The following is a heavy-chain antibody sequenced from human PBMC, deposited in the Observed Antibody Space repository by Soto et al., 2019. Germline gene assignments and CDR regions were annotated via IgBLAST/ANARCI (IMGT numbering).Heavy chain of an antibody. V-gene: IGHV4-34*01. D-gene: IGHD6-6*01. Sequence: SETLSLTCAVYGGSFSGYYWSWIRQPPGKGLEWIGEINHSGSTNYNPSLKSRVTISVDTSKNQFSLKLSSVTAADTAVYYCARGRSSIAAPDFDYWGQGTLVTVSS. CDR2: INHSGST. J-gene: IGHJ4*02. CDR1: GGSFSGYY. CDR3: ARGRSSIAAPDFDY.